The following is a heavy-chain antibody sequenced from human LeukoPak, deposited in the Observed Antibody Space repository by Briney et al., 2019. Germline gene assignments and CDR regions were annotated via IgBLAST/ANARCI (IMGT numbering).Heavy chain of an antibody. CDR1: GGSISSSNW. V-gene: IGHV4-4*02. D-gene: IGHD2-15*01. CDR2: IYHSGNT. CDR3: ARVDGSCSGGSCPSGNWFDP. J-gene: IGHJ5*02. Sequence: SETLSLTCAVSGGSISSSNWWRWVRQPPGKGLEWIGEIYHSGNTNYNPALQSRVTISLDKSKNQFSLKLTSVTAADTAVYYCARVDGSCSGGSCPSGNWFDPWGQGTLVTVSS.